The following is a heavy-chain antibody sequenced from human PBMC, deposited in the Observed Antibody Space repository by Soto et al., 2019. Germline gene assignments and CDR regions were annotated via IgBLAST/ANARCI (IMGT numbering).Heavy chain of an antibody. J-gene: IGHJ4*02. V-gene: IGHV3-74*01. D-gene: IGHD5-18*01. CDR3: ARGYSYGSFHY. CDR1: GFTFRSYW. Sequence: GGSLRLSCAASGFTFRSYWMHWVRQAAGKGLVWVSRVDSDGSSSGYADSVKGRFTVSRDTAKNTQYMQMTSLRAEDTAVYYCARGYSYGSFHYWGQGSRVIVAS. CDR2: VDSDGSSS.